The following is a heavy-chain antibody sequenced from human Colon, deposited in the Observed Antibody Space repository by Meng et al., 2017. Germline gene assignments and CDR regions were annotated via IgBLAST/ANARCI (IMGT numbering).Heavy chain of an antibody. D-gene: IGHD3-22*01. Sequence: QGQLQESGPGLVKPSGTLALTCAVSGGSITNDNWWSWVRQPPGKGLEWIGEIFHAGNTNYNPSLKSRVTMSLDKSKNQFSLTLTSVTAADTAVYYCARDFHSTMTVFDSWGQGTLVTASS. V-gene: IGHV4-4*02. CDR3: ARDFHSTMTVFDS. J-gene: IGHJ4*02. CDR2: IFHAGNT. CDR1: GGSITNDNW.